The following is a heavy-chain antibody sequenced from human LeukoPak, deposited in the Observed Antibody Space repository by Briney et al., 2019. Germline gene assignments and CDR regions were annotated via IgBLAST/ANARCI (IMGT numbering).Heavy chain of an antibody. Sequence: PAETLSLTCTVSGGSISSYYWSWIRQPPGKGLEWIAYIYYSGSTNYNPSLKSRVTISVDTSKNQFSLKLSSVTAADTAVYYCARSSPAMVRGVNDAFDICGQGTTVTVSS. J-gene: IGHJ3*02. CDR1: GGSISSYY. D-gene: IGHD3-10*01. CDR2: IYYSGST. V-gene: IGHV4-59*01. CDR3: ARSSPAMVRGVNDAFDI.